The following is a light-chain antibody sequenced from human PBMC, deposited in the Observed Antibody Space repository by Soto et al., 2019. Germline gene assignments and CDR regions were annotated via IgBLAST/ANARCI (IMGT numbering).Light chain of an antibody. J-gene: IGLJ3*02. CDR3: SSYTSSSTGV. CDR1: SSAVGAYNY. Sequence: QSALTQPASVSGSPGQSITISCTGTSSAVGAYNYVSWYQQHPGKAPKLMIYEVRNRPSGVSDRFSGSRSGNTASLTISGLQAEDESDYYCSSYTSSSTGVFGGGTKLTVL. V-gene: IGLV2-14*01. CDR2: EVR.